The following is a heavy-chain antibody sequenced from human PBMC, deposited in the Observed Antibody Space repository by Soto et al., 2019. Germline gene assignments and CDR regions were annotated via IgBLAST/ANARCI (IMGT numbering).Heavy chain of an antibody. CDR1: GGTFSSYA. Sequence: SVKVSCKASGGTFSSYAISWVRQAPGQGLEWMGGIIPIFGTANYAQKFQGRVTITADESTSTAYMELSSLRSEDTAVYYCAREHDYGDYFDYWGQGTLVTVSS. V-gene: IGHV1-69*13. CDR3: AREHDYGDYFDY. D-gene: IGHD4-17*01. CDR2: IIPIFGTA. J-gene: IGHJ4*02.